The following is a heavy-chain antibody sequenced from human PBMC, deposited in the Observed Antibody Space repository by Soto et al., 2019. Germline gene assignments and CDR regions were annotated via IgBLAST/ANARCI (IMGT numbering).Heavy chain of an antibody. V-gene: IGHV4-59*08. CDR1: GASISSYY. Sequence: QVQLQESGPGLVKPSETLSLTCTVSGASISSYYWSWIRQPPGKGLEWIGHIYYSGSTNYNPSLKSRVTISVDTSKNQFSLRLSSVTAADTAVYHCARQMFIGGMDVWGQGTTVTVSS. D-gene: IGHD2-15*01. J-gene: IGHJ6*02. CDR2: IYYSGST. CDR3: ARQMFIGGMDV.